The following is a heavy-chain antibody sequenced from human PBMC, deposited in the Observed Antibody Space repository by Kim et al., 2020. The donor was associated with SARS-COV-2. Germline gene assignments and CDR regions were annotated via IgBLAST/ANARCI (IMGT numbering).Heavy chain of an antibody. Sequence: SVKVSFKASGGTFSSYTISWVRQAPGQGLEWMGRIIPILGIANYAQKFQGRVTITADKSTSTAYMELSSLRSEDTAVYYCARGGSGYDLRYNWFDPWGQGTLVTVSS. CDR3: ARGGSGYDLRYNWFDP. D-gene: IGHD5-12*01. J-gene: IGHJ5*02. CDR2: IIPILGIA. V-gene: IGHV1-69*02. CDR1: GGTFSSYT.